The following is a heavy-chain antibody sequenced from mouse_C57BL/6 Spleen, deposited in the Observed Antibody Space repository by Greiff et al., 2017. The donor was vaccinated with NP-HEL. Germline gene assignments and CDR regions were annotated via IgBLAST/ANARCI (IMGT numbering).Heavy chain of an antibody. CDR3: ALDYYAMDY. J-gene: IGHJ4*01. V-gene: IGHV1-4*01. CDR1: GYTFTSYT. Sequence: QVHVKQSGAELARPGASVKMSCKASGYTFTSYTMHWVKQRPGQGLEWIGYINPSSGYTKYNQKFKDKATLTADNSSSTAYMQLSSLTSEDSAVYYCALDYYAMDYWGQGTSVTVSS. CDR2: INPSSGYT.